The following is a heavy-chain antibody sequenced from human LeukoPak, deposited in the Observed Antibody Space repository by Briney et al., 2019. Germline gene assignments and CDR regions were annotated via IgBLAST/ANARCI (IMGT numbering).Heavy chain of an antibody. V-gene: IGHV4-61*01. D-gene: IGHD1-26*01. J-gene: IGHJ4*02. CDR2: IYYSGNA. CDR3: ARDRPGQGGTYD. CDR1: GDSVSSDPYY. Sequence: SETLSLTCTVSGDSVSSDPYYWSWIRQPPGKGLEWVGYIYYSGNANYNPSLKSRVTISVDTSKNQFSLNLSSVTAADTAVYYCARDRPGQGGTYDWGQGTLVTVSS.